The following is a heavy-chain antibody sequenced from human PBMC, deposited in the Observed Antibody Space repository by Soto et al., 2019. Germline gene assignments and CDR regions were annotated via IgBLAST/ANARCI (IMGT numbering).Heavy chain of an antibody. CDR1: GFSLSTSGVG. V-gene: IGHV2-5*02. Sequence: QITLKESGPTLVKPTQTLTLTCTFSGFSLSTSGVGVGWIRQPPGKAVEWLALIYWDDDKRYSPSLKSRLTITKDTSKNQVVLTMTNMDPVDTATYYCAHSSQGGLVTPYYYSGMDVWGQGTTVTVSS. CDR2: IYWDDDK. CDR3: AHSSQGGLVTPYYYSGMDV. D-gene: IGHD3-9*01. J-gene: IGHJ6*02.